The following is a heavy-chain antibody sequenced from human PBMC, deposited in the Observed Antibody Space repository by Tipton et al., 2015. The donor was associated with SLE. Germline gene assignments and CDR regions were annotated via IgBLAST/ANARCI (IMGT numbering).Heavy chain of an antibody. Sequence: TLSLTCTVSGGSISSYYWSWVRQPPGKGLEWIGYFYNSGSTNYIPSLKSRVTMSVDTSKNQFSLKLSSVTAADTAVYYCARDWSSGWYNWFDPWGQGTLVTVSS. D-gene: IGHD6-19*01. J-gene: IGHJ5*02. V-gene: IGHV4-59*12. CDR1: GGSISSYY. CDR3: ARDWSSGWYNWFDP. CDR2: FYNSGST.